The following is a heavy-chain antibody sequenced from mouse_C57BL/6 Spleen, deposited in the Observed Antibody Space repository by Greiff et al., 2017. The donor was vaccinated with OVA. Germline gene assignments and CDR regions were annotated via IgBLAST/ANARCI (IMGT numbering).Heavy chain of an antibody. V-gene: IGHV1-64*01. J-gene: IGHJ3*01. CDR1: GYTFTSYW. CDR2: INPNSGST. D-gene: IGHD2-12*01. Sequence: QVQLQQPGAELVKPGASVKLSCKASGYTFTSYWMHWVKQRPGQGLEWIGMINPNSGSTNYNEKFKSKATLTVDKSSSTAYMQLSSLTSEDSAVYYCARSEVGSYFFFAYWGQGTLVTVSA. CDR3: ARSEVGSYFFFAY.